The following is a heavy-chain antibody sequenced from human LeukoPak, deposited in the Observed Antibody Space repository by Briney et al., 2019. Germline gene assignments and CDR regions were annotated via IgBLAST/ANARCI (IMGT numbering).Heavy chain of an antibody. CDR3: ARGDDYYDSRVETAFDI. Sequence: ASVKVSCKASGYTFTSFGISCGRQAPGQGLEWMGWISAYNGNTNYAQKLQGRVTMTTDTSTSTAYMELRSLRSDDTAVYYCARGDDYYDSRVETAFDIWGQGTMVTVSS. D-gene: IGHD3-22*01. CDR2: ISAYNGNT. CDR1: GYTFTSFG. V-gene: IGHV1-18*01. J-gene: IGHJ3*02.